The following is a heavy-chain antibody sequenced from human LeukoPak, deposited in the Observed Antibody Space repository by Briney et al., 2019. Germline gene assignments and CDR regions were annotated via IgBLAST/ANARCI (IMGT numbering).Heavy chain of an antibody. Sequence: TSQTLSLTCAVSGGSISSGGYSWSWIRQPPGKGLEWIGYIYHSGSTYYNPSLKSRVTISVYRSKNQFSLKLSSVTAADTAVYYCARATTIFGVAINNWFDPWGQGTLVTVSS. CDR2: IYHSGST. V-gene: IGHV4-30-2*01. D-gene: IGHD3-3*01. CDR1: GGSISSGGYS. CDR3: ARATTIFGVAINNWFDP. J-gene: IGHJ5*02.